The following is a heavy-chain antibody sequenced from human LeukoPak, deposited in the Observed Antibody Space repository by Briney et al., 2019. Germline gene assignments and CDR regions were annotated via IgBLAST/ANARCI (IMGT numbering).Heavy chain of an antibody. J-gene: IGHJ5*02. CDR2: FDPGDDET. Sequence: ASVKVSCKASGYTFTSYGISWVRQAPGQGLEWMGGFDPGDDETIYAQKFKGRVTMTEDPSTATAYQELSSLRSEDTAVYFCATEKHLLLDAWGQGSPVT. V-gene: IGHV1-24*01. D-gene: IGHD1-26*01. CDR3: ATEKHLLLDA. CDR1: GYTFTSYG.